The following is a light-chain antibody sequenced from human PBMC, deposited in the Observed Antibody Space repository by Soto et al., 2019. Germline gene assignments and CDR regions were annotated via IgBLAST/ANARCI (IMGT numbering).Light chain of an antibody. Sequence: LTQPASVSGSPGQSITISCTGTSSDIGHNKYVSWYQQYPGKVPKLLINQVSNRPSGVSNRFSGSKSGNTASLTISGLLAEDEADYFCTSSTSDSLYVFGTGTKVTVL. J-gene: IGLJ1*01. CDR2: QVS. CDR3: TSSTSDSLYV. CDR1: SSDIGHNKY. V-gene: IGLV2-14*01.